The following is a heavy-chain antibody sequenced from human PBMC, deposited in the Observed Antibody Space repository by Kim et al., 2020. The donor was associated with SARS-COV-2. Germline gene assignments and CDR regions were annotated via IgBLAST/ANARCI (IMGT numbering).Heavy chain of an antibody. CDR3: TSPLITMIVGAFDI. CDR2: IRSKAYGGTT. D-gene: IGHD3-22*01. CDR1: GFTFGDYA. J-gene: IGHJ3*02. Sequence: GGSLRLSCTASGFTFGDYAMSWVRQAPGKGLEWVGFIRSKAYGGTTEYAASVKGRFTISRDDSKSIAYLQMNSLKTEDTAVYYCTSPLITMIVGAFDIWGQGTMVTVSS. V-gene: IGHV3-49*04.